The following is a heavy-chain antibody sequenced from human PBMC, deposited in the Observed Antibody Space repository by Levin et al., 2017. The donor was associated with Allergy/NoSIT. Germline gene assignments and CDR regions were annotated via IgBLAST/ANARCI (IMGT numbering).Heavy chain of an antibody. CDR1: GFSFDTSG. CDR3: ARRLAPAYFDY. CDR2: IWYDGSHT. V-gene: IGHV3-33*01. J-gene: IGHJ4*02. Sequence: RAGGSLRLSCSASGFSFDTSGMQWVRQAPGKGLEWVATIWYDGSHTYYGDSVKGRFTISRDNSKNTVYLQMSSLGANDTAVYYCARRLAPAYFDYWGRGILVTVSS. D-gene: IGHD2-21*01.